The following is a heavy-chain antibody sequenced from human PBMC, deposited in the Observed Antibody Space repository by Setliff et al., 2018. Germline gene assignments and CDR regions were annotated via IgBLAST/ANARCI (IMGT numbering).Heavy chain of an antibody. V-gene: IGHV4-34*01. CDR1: GGSLTTYY. Sequence: SETLSLTCSVYGGSLTTYYWGWIRQPPGKGLEWIGEINHSESTNYNPALKSRVTISIDTSRNQFSLKLNSVTAADTAVYYCAADYGDRDSFDYWGQGTLVTVLL. D-gene: IGHD4-17*01. CDR2: INHSEST. J-gene: IGHJ4*02. CDR3: AADYGDRDSFDY.